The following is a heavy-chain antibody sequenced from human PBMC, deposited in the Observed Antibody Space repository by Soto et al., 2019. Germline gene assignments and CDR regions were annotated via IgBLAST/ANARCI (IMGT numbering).Heavy chain of an antibody. J-gene: IGHJ4*02. CDR1: GYTFTSQN. CDR2: INPSIGTT. Sequence: GASVKVSCKASGYTFTSQNMHWVRQAPGQGLEWMGVINPSIGTTTYAQKFQGRVTMTRDTSTSTVYMEVSSLRAEDTAVYYCARRKSLAYSGYDLTAHYSFDSWGQGTLVTVSS. V-gene: IGHV1-46*01. D-gene: IGHD5-12*01. CDR3: ARRKSLAYSGYDLTAHYSFDS.